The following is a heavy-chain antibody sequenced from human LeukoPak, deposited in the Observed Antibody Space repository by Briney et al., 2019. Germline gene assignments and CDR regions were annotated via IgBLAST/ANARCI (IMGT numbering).Heavy chain of an antibody. CDR3: ATYLSSSSSLFVH. CDR2: FSPENGEA. Sequence: ASVKVSCKVSGYTLSDLYMHWVRQPPGQGLEWMGGFSPENGEAVYAQKFQGRVTMTEDTSTDTATMELSSLRSEDTAVYFCATYLSSSSSLFVHWGQGTLITVSS. D-gene: IGHD6-6*01. CDR1: GYTLSDLY. V-gene: IGHV1-24*01. J-gene: IGHJ4*02.